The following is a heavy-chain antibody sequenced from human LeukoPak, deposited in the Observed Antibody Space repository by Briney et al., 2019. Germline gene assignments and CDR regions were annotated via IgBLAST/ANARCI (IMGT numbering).Heavy chain of an antibody. CDR3: AKGQSFGESGLDY. CDR2: ISGSGGST. V-gene: IGHV3-23*01. Sequence: GGSLRLSCAASGFTFSSYAMSWVRQAPGRGLEWVSAISGSGGSTYYADSVKGRFTISRDNSKNTLYLQMNSLRAEDTAVYYCAKGQSFGESGLDYWGQGTLVTVSS. D-gene: IGHD3-10*01. CDR1: GFTFSSYA. J-gene: IGHJ4*02.